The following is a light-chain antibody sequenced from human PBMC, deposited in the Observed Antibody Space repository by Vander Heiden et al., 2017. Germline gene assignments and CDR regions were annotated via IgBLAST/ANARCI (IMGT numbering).Light chain of an antibody. CDR1: QTITTH. V-gene: IGKV1-39*01. Sequence: DIQMTQSPSSLSASVGDRVTITCRASQTITTHLSWYQQKPGKAPELLIYGASSLQSGVPSSFSGSGYGTDFTLTISSLRPEDFATYYCQQSDIIPQTFGQGTKVEIK. J-gene: IGKJ1*01. CDR2: GAS. CDR3: QQSDIIPQT.